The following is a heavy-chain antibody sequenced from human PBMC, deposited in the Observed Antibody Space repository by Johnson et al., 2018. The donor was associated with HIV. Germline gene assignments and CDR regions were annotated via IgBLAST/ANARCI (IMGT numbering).Heavy chain of an antibody. V-gene: IGHV3-30-3*01. Sequence: QVQLVESGGGVVQPGRSLRLSCVASGFTFSSYAMHWVRQAPGKGLEWVAVISYDGSNKYYADSVKGRFTISRDNSKNTLYLQMNSLRAEDTAVYYCARLGIAAARGAFDIWGQGTMVTVSS. CDR2: ISYDGSNK. CDR3: ARLGIAAARGAFDI. D-gene: IGHD6-13*01. J-gene: IGHJ3*02. CDR1: GFTFSSYA.